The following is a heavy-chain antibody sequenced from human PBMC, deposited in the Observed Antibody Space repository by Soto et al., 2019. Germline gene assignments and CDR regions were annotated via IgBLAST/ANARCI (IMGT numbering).Heavy chain of an antibody. CDR3: ARGEIGNGYGMDV. J-gene: IGHJ6*02. Sequence: PSETLSRTCTVSGGSLIRYCLRLIRQPSGRGLEWIGRIYPSGSTNYSPSLKSRVTMSVDTSKNQLSLKLSSVTAADTAVYYCARGEIGNGYGMDVWGQGTTVTVSS. D-gene: IGHD2-8*01. V-gene: IGHV4-4*07. CDR1: GGSLIRYC. CDR2: IYPSGST.